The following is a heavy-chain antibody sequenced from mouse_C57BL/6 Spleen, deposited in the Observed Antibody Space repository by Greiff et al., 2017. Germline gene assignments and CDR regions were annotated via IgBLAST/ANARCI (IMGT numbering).Heavy chain of an antibody. CDR2: INPNNGGT. CDR3: AVLHYYGSSGYFDY. Sequence: VQLQQSGPELVKPGASVKISCKASGYTFTDYYMNWVKQSHGKSLEWIGDINPNNGGTSYNQKFKGKATLTVDKSSSTAYMELRSLTSEDSAVYYCAVLHYYGSSGYFDYWGQGTTLTVSS. J-gene: IGHJ2*01. CDR1: GYTFTDYY. V-gene: IGHV1-26*01. D-gene: IGHD1-1*01.